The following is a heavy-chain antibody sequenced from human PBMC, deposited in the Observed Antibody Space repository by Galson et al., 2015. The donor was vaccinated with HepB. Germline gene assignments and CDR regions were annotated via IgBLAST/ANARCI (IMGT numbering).Heavy chain of an antibody. CDR1: GGSFSGYY. CDR3: ARVLWQQLVHGVDY. D-gene: IGHD6-13*01. CDR2: INHSGST. J-gene: IGHJ4*02. Sequence: ETLSLTCAVYGGSFSGYYWSWIRQHPGKGLEWLGEINHSGSTNYNPSLKSRVTISVDTSKNQFSLKLGSVTAADTAVYYCARVLWQQLVHGVDYWGQGTLVTVSS. V-gene: IGHV4-34*01.